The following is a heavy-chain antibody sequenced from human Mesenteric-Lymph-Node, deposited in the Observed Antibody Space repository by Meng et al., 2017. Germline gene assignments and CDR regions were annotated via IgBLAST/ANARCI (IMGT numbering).Heavy chain of an antibody. CDR3: ARDSRIVGATTLGY. Sequence: QVQLVRSGAELKKPGSSVKVSCKASGYTFTSYGISWVRQAPGQGLEWMGWISAYNGNTNYAQKLQGRVTMTTDTSTSTAYMELRSLRSDDTAVYYCARDSRIVGATTLGYWGQGTLVTVSS. J-gene: IGHJ4*02. CDR2: ISAYNGNT. D-gene: IGHD1-26*01. CDR1: GYTFTSYG. V-gene: IGHV1-18*01.